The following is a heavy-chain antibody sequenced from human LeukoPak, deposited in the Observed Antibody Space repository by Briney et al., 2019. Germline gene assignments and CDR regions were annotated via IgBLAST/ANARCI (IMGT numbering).Heavy chain of an antibody. V-gene: IGHV4-61*02. Sequence: SQTLSLTCTVSGDSISTGSYYWSWIRQPAGRGLEWIGRIYTSGSTKYNPPLKSRVTISLDASKNQFSLKLSSVTAADTAVYYCARGWYSSSWYDLDYWGQGTLVTVSS. CDR1: GDSISTGSYY. J-gene: IGHJ4*02. D-gene: IGHD6-13*01. CDR2: IYTSGST. CDR3: ARGWYSSSWYDLDY.